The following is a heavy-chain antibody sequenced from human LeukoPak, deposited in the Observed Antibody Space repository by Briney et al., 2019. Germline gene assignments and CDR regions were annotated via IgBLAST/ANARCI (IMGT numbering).Heavy chain of an antibody. V-gene: IGHV1-2*02. CDR1: GYTFTGYY. J-gene: IGHJ4*02. CDR3: ARDYYGSGSYYQLGY. Sequence: ASVKVSCKASGYTFTGYYLHWVRQAPGQGLEWMGWINPNSGGTKYAQKFQGRVTMTKGTSISTAYMDLSRLRSDDTAVYYCARDYYGSGSYYQLGYWGQGALVTVSS. CDR2: INPNSGGT. D-gene: IGHD3-10*01.